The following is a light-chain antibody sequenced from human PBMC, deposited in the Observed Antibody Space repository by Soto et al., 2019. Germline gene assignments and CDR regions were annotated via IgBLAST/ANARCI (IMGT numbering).Light chain of an antibody. V-gene: IGLV2-14*01. CDR2: DVS. J-gene: IGLJ1*01. CDR3: SSYTSSSTYV. CDR1: SSDVGGYNY. Sequence: QSALTQPASVSGSPGQSITISCTGTSSDVGGYNYVSWYQQHPGKATKLMIYDVSNRPSGVSNRFSGSKSGNTASLTISWLQAEDEADYYCSSYTSSSTYVFGTGTKFTVL.